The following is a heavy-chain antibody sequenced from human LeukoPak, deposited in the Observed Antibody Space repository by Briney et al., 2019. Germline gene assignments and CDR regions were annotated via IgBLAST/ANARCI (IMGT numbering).Heavy chain of an antibody. CDR3: ARGRVSSSTWYSTYYYYFYMDV. V-gene: IGHV4-59*02. J-gene: IGHJ6*03. D-gene: IGHD1-1*01. CDR1: DDSVTMYY. CDR2: VDHTGST. Sequence: SETLSLTCSVSDDSVTMYYWTWIRQPPGKGLEWIGYVDHTGSTNFNPSRNGRVCISRDTTKNLFSLRLRSVTAADTAVYFCARGRVSSSTWYSTYYYYFYMDVWGKGTTVTVSS.